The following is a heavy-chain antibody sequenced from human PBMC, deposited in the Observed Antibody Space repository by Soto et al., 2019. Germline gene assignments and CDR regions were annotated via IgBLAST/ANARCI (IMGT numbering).Heavy chain of an antibody. CDR2: ISAYNGNT. V-gene: IGHV1-18*01. CDR3: ARNVNEEIAAAGTGNDY. D-gene: IGHD6-13*01. Sequence: VASVKVSCKASGYTFTSYGISWVRQAPGQGLEWMGWISAYNGNTNYAQKLQGRVTMTTDTSTSTAYMELRSLRSDDTAVYYCARNVNEEIAAAGTGNDYWGQGTLVTVSS. CDR1: GYTFTSYG. J-gene: IGHJ4*02.